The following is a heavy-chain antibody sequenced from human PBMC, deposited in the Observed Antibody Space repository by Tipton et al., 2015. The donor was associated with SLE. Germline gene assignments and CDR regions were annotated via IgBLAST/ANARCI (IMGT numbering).Heavy chain of an antibody. D-gene: IGHD1-1*01. V-gene: IGHV4-39*07. CDR3: ARSRIGLGYNYDIAV. J-gene: IGHJ6*03. Sequence: TLSLTCTVSGGSIGSSTYYWGWIRQPPGKGLEGIVSIYYSGSTYYRPSLKSRVTISVDTSKNQFSLKLNSLTAADTAVYYCARSRIGLGYNYDIAVWVKGTAVTVSS. CDR2: IYYSGST. CDR1: GGSIGSSTYY.